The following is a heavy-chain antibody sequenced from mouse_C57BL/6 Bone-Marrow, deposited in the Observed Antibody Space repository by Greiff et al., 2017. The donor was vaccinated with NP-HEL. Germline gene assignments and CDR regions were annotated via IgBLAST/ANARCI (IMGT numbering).Heavy chain of an antibody. CDR2: IDPENGDT. D-gene: IGHD2-4*01. V-gene: IGHV14-4*01. Sequence: EVQLQQSGAELVRPGASVKLSCTASGFNIKDDYMHWVKQRPEQGLEWIGWIDPENGDTEYASKFQGKATITADTSSNTAYLQLSSLTSEDTAVYYCDFYDYAWFAYWGQGTLVTVSA. CDR1: GFNIKDDY. CDR3: DFYDYAWFAY. J-gene: IGHJ3*01.